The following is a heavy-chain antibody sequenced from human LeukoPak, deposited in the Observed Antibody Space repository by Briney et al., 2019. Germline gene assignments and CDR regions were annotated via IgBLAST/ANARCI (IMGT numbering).Heavy chain of an antibody. V-gene: IGHV4-61*02. CDR2: IYTSGST. D-gene: IGHD1-26*01. J-gene: IGHJ6*03. CDR3: ARSFSGSYYYYYYMDV. Sequence: SETLSLTCTVSGGSISSGSYYWSWIRQPAGKGLEWIGRIYTSGSTNYNPSLKSRVTISVDTSKNQFSLKLSSVAAADTAVYYCARSFSGSYYYYYYMDVWGKGTTVTISS. CDR1: GGSISSGSYY.